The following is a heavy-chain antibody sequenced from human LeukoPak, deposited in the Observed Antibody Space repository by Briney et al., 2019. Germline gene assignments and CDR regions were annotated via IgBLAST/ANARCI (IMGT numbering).Heavy chain of an antibody. CDR1: GYTFTGYY. J-gene: IGHJ5*02. CDR2: INPNSGGT. Sequence: GASVKVSCKASGYTFTGYYMHWVRQAPGQGLEWMGWINPNSGGTNYAQKFQGRVTMTRDTSISTAYMELSRLRSDDTAVYYCARVPYDYGAWLDPWGQGTLVTVSS. D-gene: IGHD4-17*01. CDR3: ARVPYDYGAWLDP. V-gene: IGHV1-2*02.